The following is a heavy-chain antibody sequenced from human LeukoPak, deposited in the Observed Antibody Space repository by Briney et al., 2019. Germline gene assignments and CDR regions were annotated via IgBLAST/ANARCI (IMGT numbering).Heavy chain of an antibody. J-gene: IGHJ6*03. Sequence: KPSETLSLTCAVYGGSFSGYHWTWIRQSPGKGLEWIGDINPSGSTYYNPPLKSRLTISVDTSKNQFSLKLRSVTAADTAVYYCARGRHDITMIVVVMTSVSYYLDVWGKGTTVTVS. CDR1: GGSFSGYH. V-gene: IGHV4-34*01. CDR3: ARGRHDITMIVVVMTSVSYYLDV. D-gene: IGHD3-22*01. CDR2: INPSGST.